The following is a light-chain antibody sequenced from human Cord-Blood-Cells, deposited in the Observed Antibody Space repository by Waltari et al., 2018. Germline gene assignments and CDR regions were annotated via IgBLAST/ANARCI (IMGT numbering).Light chain of an antibody. CDR1: QSVSSY. V-gene: IGKV3-11*01. Sequence: EIVLTQSPATLSLSPGERASQSVSSYLAWYQQKPGQAPRLLIYDASNRATGIPARFSGSRSGTDFTLTISSLGPEDFAVYYYQQRSNWPLFTFGHGTKVDIK. CDR3: QQRSNWPLFT. CDR2: DAS. J-gene: IGKJ3*01.